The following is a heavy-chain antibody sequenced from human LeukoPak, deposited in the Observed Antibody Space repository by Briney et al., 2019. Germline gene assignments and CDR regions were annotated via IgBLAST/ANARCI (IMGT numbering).Heavy chain of an antibody. Sequence: ASVKVSCKASGYTFTSYGINWVRQAPGQGLEWMGWISAYNGNTNYAQKLQGRVTMTTDTSTSTAYMELRSLRSGDTAVYYCARDTFLYCSSTSCFHFDYWGQGTLVTVSS. J-gene: IGHJ4*02. CDR2: ISAYNGNT. V-gene: IGHV1-18*01. D-gene: IGHD2-2*01. CDR3: ARDTFLYCSSTSCFHFDY. CDR1: GYTFTSYG.